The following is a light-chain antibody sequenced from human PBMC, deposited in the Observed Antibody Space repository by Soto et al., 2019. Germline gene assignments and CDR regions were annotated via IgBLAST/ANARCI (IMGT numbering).Light chain of an antibody. Sequence: QSVLTQPPSVSGAPGQRVTISCTGSSSNIGAGYDVHWYQQLPGTAPKLLIYGNSNRPSGVPDRFSGSKSGTSASLAITGLQAEDESDYSCQSYDSSLSGSVSGGGTKVTVL. J-gene: IGLJ2*01. CDR2: GNS. V-gene: IGLV1-40*01. CDR3: QSYDSSLSGSV. CDR1: SSNIGAGYD.